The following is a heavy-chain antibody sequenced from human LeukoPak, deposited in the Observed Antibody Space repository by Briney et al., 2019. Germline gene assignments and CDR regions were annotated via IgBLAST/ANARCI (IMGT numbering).Heavy chain of an antibody. D-gene: IGHD4-23*01. J-gene: IGHJ4*02. Sequence: SETLSLTCTVSGGSISSSSYYWGWIRQPPGKGLEWIGSIYYSGSTYYNPSLKSRVTISVDTSKNQFSLRLSSVTAADTAVYYCAKEGGSGTSLDFFEYWGQGALVTVSS. CDR1: GGSISSSSYY. CDR2: IYYSGST. V-gene: IGHV4-39*02. CDR3: AKEGGSGTSLDFFEY.